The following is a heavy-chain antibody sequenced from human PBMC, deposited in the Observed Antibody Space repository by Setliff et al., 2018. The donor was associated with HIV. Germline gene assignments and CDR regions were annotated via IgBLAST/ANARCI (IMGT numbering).Heavy chain of an antibody. CDR2: INVDGSSI. D-gene: IGHD5-12*01. V-gene: IGHV3-74*01. CDR3: ARGSGYDKGAYHYYYGMDV. Sequence: PGGSLRLSCAASGFTFTDYWMHWVRQVPGQGLVWVPRINVDGSSISYADSVKGRFTISRDNAKNTLFLQMNSLRAEDTAVYYCARGSGYDKGAYHYYYGMDVWGQGTTVTVSS. CDR1: GFTFTDYW. J-gene: IGHJ6*02.